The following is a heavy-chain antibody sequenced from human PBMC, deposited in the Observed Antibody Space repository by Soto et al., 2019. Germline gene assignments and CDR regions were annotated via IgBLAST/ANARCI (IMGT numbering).Heavy chain of an antibody. CDR3: AIDALATTPTPANIAVVRAATYYGMDV. Sequence: GGSLRLSCAASGFTFSSYSMNWVRQAPGKGLEWVSSISSSSSYIYYADSVKGRFTISRDNAKNALYLQMNSLRAEDTAGYYRAIDALATTPTPANIAVVRAATYYGMDVWGQGTTVTVSS. D-gene: IGHD2-2*01. V-gene: IGHV3-21*01. J-gene: IGHJ6*02. CDR2: ISSSSSYI. CDR1: GFTFSSYS.